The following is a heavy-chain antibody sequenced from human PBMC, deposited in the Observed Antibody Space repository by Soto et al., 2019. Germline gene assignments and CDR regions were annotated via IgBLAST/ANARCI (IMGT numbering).Heavy chain of an antibody. J-gene: IGHJ4*02. V-gene: IGHV3-23*01. CDR3: AKDSTSWRGGKFDY. CDR2: VSSSGGST. D-gene: IGHD6-13*01. Sequence: EVQLLESGGGLVQPGGSLRLSCAASGFTFSSYAMSWVRQAPGKGLEWVLAVSSSGGSTYYADSVKGRFTISRDNSKNTRYRQMNSLRAEDTAVYYWAKDSTSWRGGKFDYWGQGTLVTVSS. CDR1: GFTFSSYA.